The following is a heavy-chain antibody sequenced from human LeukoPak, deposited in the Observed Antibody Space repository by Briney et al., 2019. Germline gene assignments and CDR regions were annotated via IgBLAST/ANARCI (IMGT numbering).Heavy chain of an antibody. Sequence: SSETLSLTCTVSGGSISGSYWSWIRQPPGKGLEWIAYMYNSGSTNYNPSLKSRVIISIDTSKNQFSLKLSSLTAADTAIYYCARGIESYGDYGYWGQGILVTVSS. CDR1: GGSISGSY. CDR2: MYNSGST. CDR3: ARGIESYGDYGY. V-gene: IGHV4-59*01. J-gene: IGHJ4*02. D-gene: IGHD4-17*01.